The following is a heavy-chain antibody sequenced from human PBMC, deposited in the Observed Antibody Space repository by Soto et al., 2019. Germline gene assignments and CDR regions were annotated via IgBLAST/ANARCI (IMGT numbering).Heavy chain of an antibody. CDR1: GGSISSGGYS. CDR3: ARLTSGYYADFDR. V-gene: IGHV4-30-2*01. J-gene: IGHJ4*01. Sequence: SETLSLTCAVSGGSISSGGYSWIWIRQPPGKGLGWIGYIYHSGSTYYNPSLKSRVTISLDASKNQFSLNLNSVTAADTAVYYCARLTSGYYADFDRWGHGTLVTVSS. CDR2: IYHSGST. D-gene: IGHD3-22*01.